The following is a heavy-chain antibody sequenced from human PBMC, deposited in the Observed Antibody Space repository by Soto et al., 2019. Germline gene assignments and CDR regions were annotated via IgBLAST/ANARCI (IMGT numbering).Heavy chain of an antibody. Sequence: PGGSLRLSCAASGFTFSSYAMSWVRQAPGKGLEWVSAISGSGGSTYYADSVKGRFTISRDNSKNTLYLQMNSLRAEDTAVYYCVSYSSSWSPGTNDAFDIWGQGTMVTVSS. CDR3: VSYSSSWSPGTNDAFDI. CDR1: GFTFSSYA. V-gene: IGHV3-23*01. D-gene: IGHD6-13*01. J-gene: IGHJ3*02. CDR2: ISGSGGST.